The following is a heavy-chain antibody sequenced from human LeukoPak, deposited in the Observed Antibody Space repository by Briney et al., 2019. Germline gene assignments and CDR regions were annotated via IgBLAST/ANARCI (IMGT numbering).Heavy chain of an antibody. Sequence: ASVKVSCKASGYTFTGYYIHWVRQAPGQGLEWMGWINPNSGDTNYAQKFQGRVTMTRDTSISTAYMELSRLRSDDTAVYYCARDYGGNEFSAFDIWGQGTMVTVSS. CDR2: INPNSGDT. D-gene: IGHD4-23*01. CDR1: GYTFTGYY. CDR3: ARDYGGNEFSAFDI. J-gene: IGHJ3*02. V-gene: IGHV1-2*02.